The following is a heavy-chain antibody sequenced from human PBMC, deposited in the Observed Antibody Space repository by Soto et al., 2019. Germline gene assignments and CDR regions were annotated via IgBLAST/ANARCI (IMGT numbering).Heavy chain of an antibody. D-gene: IGHD1-1*01. J-gene: IGHJ4*02. CDR1: GFIFSSYP. Sequence: GSLRLSCAASGFIFSSYPMSWVRHAPGRGLQWLSTISGSGDRAFYADSVRGRFTISRDSSKNTLYLQMNSLGAEDTAIYYCAKESWKNYFENWGQGTLVTVSS. CDR2: ISGSGDRA. V-gene: IGHV3-23*01. CDR3: AKESWKNYFEN.